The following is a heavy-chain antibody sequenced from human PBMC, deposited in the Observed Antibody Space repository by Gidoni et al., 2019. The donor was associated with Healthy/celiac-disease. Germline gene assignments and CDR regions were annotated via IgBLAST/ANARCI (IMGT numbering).Heavy chain of an antibody. J-gene: IGHJ3*02. Sequence: QVQLVESGGGVVQPGRSLRLSCAASGFTFSSYGMHWVRQAPGKGLEWVAVIWYDGSNKYYADSVKGRFTISRDNSKNTLYLQMNSLRAEDTAVYYCARDPKGVVVYAFDIWGQGTMVTVSS. D-gene: IGHD2-2*01. CDR3: ARDPKGVVVYAFDI. CDR2: IWYDGSNK. V-gene: IGHV3-33*01. CDR1: GFTFSSYG.